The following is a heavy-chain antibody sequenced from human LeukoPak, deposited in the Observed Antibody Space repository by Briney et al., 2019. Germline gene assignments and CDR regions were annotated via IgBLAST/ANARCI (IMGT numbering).Heavy chain of an antibody. J-gene: IGHJ6*02. CDR2: IYTSGTT. D-gene: IGHD2-15*01. V-gene: IGHV4-61*02. Sequence: SETLSLTCTVSGASISSSSYHWSWIRQPAGKGLEWIGRIYTSGTTNYNPSLESRITISVDTSKNQFSLKLSSVTAADTAVYYCARSSGGSSAYYYYGMDVWGQGTTVTVSS. CDR3: ARSSGGSSAYYYYGMDV. CDR1: GASISSSSYH.